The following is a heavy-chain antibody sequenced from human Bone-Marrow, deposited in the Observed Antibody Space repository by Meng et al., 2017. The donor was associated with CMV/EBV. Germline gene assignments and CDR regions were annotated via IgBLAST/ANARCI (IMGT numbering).Heavy chain of an antibody. D-gene: IGHD5/OR15-5a*01. Sequence: ETLSLTCAASGFTFSRFWMSWVRQAPGKGLEWVANIKHDGSQKNYVVSVKGRFTISRDNAKNSLYLQMNSLRAEDTAVYYCAKDSTRNRYYFDYWGQGTLVPVSS. CDR2: IKHDGSQK. J-gene: IGHJ4*02. V-gene: IGHV3-7*03. CDR1: GFTFSRFW. CDR3: AKDSTRNRYYFDY.